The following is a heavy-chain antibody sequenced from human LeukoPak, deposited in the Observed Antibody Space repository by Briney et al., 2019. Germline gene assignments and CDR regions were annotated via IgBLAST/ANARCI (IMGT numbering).Heavy chain of an antibody. V-gene: IGHV1-2*02. J-gene: IGHJ6*02. Sequence: ASVKVSCKASGYTFTGYYMHWVRQAPGQGLEWMGWINPNSGGTNYAQKFQGRVTMTRDTSISTAYMELSRLRSEDTAVYYCARSSDFWSGYFQYYYGMDVWGQGTTVTVSS. CDR1: GYTFTGYY. CDR3: ARSSDFWSGYFQYYYGMDV. D-gene: IGHD3-3*01. CDR2: INPNSGGT.